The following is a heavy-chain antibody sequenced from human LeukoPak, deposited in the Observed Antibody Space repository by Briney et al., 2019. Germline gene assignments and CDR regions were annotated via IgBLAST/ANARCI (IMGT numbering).Heavy chain of an antibody. V-gene: IGHV3-74*01. D-gene: IGHD3-22*01. Sequence: PGGSLRLSCAASGFTFSSYWMRWVRHAPGKGLVWVSRINSDGSSTIYADSVKGRFTISRDNAKNTLYLQMNSLRAEDTAVYYCARASVYYDSSGYGDYWGQGTLVTVSS. J-gene: IGHJ4*02. CDR1: GFTFSSYW. CDR2: INSDGSST. CDR3: ARASVYYDSSGYGDY.